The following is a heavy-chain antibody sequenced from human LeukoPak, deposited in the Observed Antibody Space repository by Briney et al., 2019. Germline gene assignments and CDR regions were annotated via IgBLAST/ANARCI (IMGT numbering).Heavy chain of an antibody. J-gene: IGHJ4*02. CDR3: ARAYCSSTSCYFENYFDY. CDR1: GFTFSSYS. V-gene: IGHV3-21*01. D-gene: IGHD2-2*01. CDR2: ISSSSSYI. Sequence: KPGGSLRLSCAASGFTFSSYSMNWVRQAPGKGLEWVSSISSSSSYIYYADSVKGRFTISRDNAKNSLYLQMNSLRAEDTVVYYCARAYCSSTSCYFENYFDYWGQGTLVTVSS.